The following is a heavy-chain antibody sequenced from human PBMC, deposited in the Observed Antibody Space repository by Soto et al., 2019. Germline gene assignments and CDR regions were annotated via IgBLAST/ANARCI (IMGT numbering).Heavy chain of an antibody. Sequence: QVQLVESGGGVVQPGRSLRLSCAASGFTFSRHTMHWVRQAPGKGLEWVAAISDDGSNTYYADSVKGRFTISRDNSKNTLYLQRNSLSSEDTAVHHCAREVYYDFWSGFNTHPYYFDDGGKGTLVTVSS. CDR2: ISDDGSNT. CDR1: GFTFSRHT. D-gene: IGHD3-3*01. J-gene: IGHJ4*02. V-gene: IGHV3-30-3*01. CDR3: AREVYYDFWSGFNTHPYYFDD.